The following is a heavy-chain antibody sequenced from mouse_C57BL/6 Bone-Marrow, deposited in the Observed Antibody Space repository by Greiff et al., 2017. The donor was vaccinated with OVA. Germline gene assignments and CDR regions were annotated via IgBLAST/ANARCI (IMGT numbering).Heavy chain of an antibody. D-gene: IGHD2-4*01. CDR1: GFTFSSYA. CDR3: ARDRDDYDVGYAMDY. V-gene: IGHV5-4*01. Sequence: DVKLVESGGGLVKPGGSLKLSCAASGFTFSSYAMSWVRQTPEKRLEWVATISDGGSYTYYPDNVKGRFTISRDNAKNNLYLQMGHLKSEDTAMYYCARDRDDYDVGYAMDYWGQGTSVTVSS. J-gene: IGHJ4*01. CDR2: ISDGGSYT.